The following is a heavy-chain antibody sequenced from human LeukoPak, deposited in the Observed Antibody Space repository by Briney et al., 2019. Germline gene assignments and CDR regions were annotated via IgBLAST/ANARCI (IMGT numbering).Heavy chain of an antibody. D-gene: IGHD1-26*01. Sequence: GGSLRLSCAASGFTFSDHYMDWVRQAPGKGLEWVGRTRNKANSYTTEYAASVKGRFTISRDDSKNSLYLQMNSLKTEDTAVYYCARGGGSYRARFDYWGQGTLVTVSS. V-gene: IGHV3-72*01. CDR2: TRNKANSYTT. CDR1: GFTFSDHY. CDR3: ARGGGSYRARFDY. J-gene: IGHJ4*02.